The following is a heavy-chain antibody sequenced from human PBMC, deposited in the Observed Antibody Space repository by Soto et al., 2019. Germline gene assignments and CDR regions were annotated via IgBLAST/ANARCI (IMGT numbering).Heavy chain of an antibody. CDR2: ISYDGSNK. V-gene: IGHV3-30*18. Sequence: GGSLRLSCAASGFTFSSYGMHWVRQAPGKGLEWVAVISYDGSNKYYADSVKGRFTISRDNSKNTLYLQMNSLRAEDTAVYYCAKDSAIFEDMDVWGKGTTVTVSS. J-gene: IGHJ6*03. D-gene: IGHD3-3*02. CDR1: GFTFSSYG. CDR3: AKDSAIFEDMDV.